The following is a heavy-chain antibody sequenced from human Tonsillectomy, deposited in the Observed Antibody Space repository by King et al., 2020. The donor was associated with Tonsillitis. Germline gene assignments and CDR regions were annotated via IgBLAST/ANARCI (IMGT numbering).Heavy chain of an antibody. CDR3: AKPGAFYDNTGYFDY. V-gene: IGHV3-30*18. D-gene: IGHD3-22*01. CDR2: ISHDGGDE. J-gene: IGHJ4*02. Sequence: VQLVESGGGVVQPGRSLRLSCAASGFSFSTYGMHWVRQAPGKGLEWVAVISHDGGDEHYADSVKGRFTISRDNSKNTLYLQMNSLRAEDTAVYYCAKPGAFYDNTGYFDYWGQGILVAVSS. CDR1: GFSFSTYG.